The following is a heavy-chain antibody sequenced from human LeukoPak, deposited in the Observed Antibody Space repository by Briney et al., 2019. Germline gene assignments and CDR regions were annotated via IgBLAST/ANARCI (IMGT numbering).Heavy chain of an antibody. CDR1: GYNFSSYG. CDR3: ARYGGTNRSFDY. D-gene: IGHD1-14*01. J-gene: IGHJ4*02. V-gene: IGHV1-18*01. CDR2: ISTPSGNT. Sequence: ASVKDSCKASGYNFSSYGITWVRQAPGQGLVWMGWISTPSGNTNYVQNLQGRVSMPTDTSTSTVYMELRSLRSDDTAVYYCARYGGTNRSFDYWGPGTLVSVSS.